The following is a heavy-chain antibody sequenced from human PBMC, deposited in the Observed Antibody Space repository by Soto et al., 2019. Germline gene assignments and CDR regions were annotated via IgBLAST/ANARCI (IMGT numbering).Heavy chain of an antibody. CDR2: IVYSGGT. CDR3: ARRDCGGDCYSWYY. Sequence: PSETLSLTCAFSGGSIDSSAYYWGWIRQPPGKGLEWIGSIVYSGGTYYNPSLKSRVTISVDTSKNQFSLKLSSMTAADTAVYYCARRDCGGDCYSWYYWGQGTLVTV. D-gene: IGHD2-21*02. CDR1: GGSIDSSAYY. J-gene: IGHJ4*02. V-gene: IGHV4-39*01.